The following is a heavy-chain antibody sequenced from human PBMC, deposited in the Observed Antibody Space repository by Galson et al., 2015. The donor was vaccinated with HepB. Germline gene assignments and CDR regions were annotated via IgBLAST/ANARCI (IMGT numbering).Heavy chain of an antibody. Sequence: SLRLSCAASGFTFKDYVMTWVRQAPGKGLEWVSAIIGSGGSTYYADSVKGRFTISRDNSKNTLYLQMSSLRAEDTAMYYCAKSKSCTSCYKDAFDIWGQGTMVTVSS. CDR1: GFTFKDYV. D-gene: IGHD2-2*01. J-gene: IGHJ3*02. CDR2: IIGSGGST. CDR3: AKSKSCTSCYKDAFDI. V-gene: IGHV3-23*01.